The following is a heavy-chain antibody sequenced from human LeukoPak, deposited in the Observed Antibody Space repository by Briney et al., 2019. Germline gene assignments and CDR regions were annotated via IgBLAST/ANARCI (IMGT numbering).Heavy chain of an antibody. CDR1: GYTFTSYY. CDR2: INPSGGST. Sequence: ASVKVSCKASGYTFTSYYMHWVRQAPGQGLEWMGIINPSGGSTSYAQKFQGRVTITADKSTSTAYMELSSLRSEDTAVYYCARDPLCSGGSCYLTYYFDYWGQGTLVTVSS. CDR3: ARDPLCSGGSCYLTYYFDY. D-gene: IGHD2-15*01. V-gene: IGHV1-46*01. J-gene: IGHJ4*02.